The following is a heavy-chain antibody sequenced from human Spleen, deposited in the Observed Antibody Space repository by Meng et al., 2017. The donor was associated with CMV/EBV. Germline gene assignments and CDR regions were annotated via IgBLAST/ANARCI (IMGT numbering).Heavy chain of an antibody. V-gene: IGHV1-18*01. CDR3: ALDGIEYYGSGSHSVS. CDR2: ISGYNGNT. CDR1: DYTFASHG. D-gene: IGHD3-10*01. J-gene: IGHJ5*02. Sequence: ASVKVSCKASDYTFASHGISWVRQAPGQGLEWMGWISGYNGNTNAAQKFQGRITMTTDTSTKTVSMELKSLRSDDTAVYYCALDGIEYYGSGSHSVSWAQGTLVTVSS.